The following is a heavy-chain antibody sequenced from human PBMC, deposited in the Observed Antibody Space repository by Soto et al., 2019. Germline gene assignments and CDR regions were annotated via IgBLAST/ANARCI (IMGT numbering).Heavy chain of an antibody. CDR1: GFTFSSYG. Sequence: QVQLVESGGGVVQPGRSLRLSCAASGFTFSSYGMHWVRQSPGKGLEWVAIIWYDGSNKYYADSVKDRFTISRDNSKSTLYLQMNSLRAEDTAVYYCARDSTGGKLLEYWGQGTLVTVSS. CDR3: ARDSTGGKLLEY. V-gene: IGHV3-33*01. J-gene: IGHJ4*02. CDR2: IWYDGSNK. D-gene: IGHD7-27*01.